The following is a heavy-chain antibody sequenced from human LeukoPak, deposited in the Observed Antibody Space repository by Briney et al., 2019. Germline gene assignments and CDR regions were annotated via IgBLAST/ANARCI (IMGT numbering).Heavy chain of an antibody. Sequence: SVKVSCKASGGTFSSYAISWVRQAPGQGLEWMGGIIPIFGTANYTQKFQGRVTITTDESTSTAYMELSSLRSEDTAVYYCARSPDPYCSSTSCYRGSRFYMDVWGEGTTVTVSS. J-gene: IGHJ6*03. CDR3: ARSPDPYCSSTSCYRGSRFYMDV. CDR1: GGTFSSYA. V-gene: IGHV1-69*05. CDR2: IIPIFGTA. D-gene: IGHD2-2*02.